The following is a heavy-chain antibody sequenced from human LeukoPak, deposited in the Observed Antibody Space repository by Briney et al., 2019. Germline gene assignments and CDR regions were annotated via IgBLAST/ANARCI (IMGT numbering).Heavy chain of an antibody. J-gene: IGHJ4*02. V-gene: IGHV4-34*01. Sequence: SETLSLTCAVYGVSFSGYYWSWIRQPPGKGLEWIGEINHSGSTNYNPSLKSRVTISVDTSKNQFSLKLSSVTAADTAVYYCARGGGWNGHWGQGTLVTVSS. CDR3: ARGGGWNGH. D-gene: IGHD1-1*01. CDR1: GVSFSGYY. CDR2: INHSGST.